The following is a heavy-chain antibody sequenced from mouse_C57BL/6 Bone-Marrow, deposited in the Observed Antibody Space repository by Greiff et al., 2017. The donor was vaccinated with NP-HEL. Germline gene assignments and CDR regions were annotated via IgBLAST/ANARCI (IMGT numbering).Heavy chain of an antibody. D-gene: IGHD4-1*01. J-gene: IGHJ3*01. V-gene: IGHV5-4*01. CDR3: ARELGRSFAY. CDR1: GFTFSSYA. CDR2: ISDGGSYT. Sequence: EVKLMESGGGLVKPGGSLKLSCAASGFTFSSYAMSWVRQTPEKRLEWVATISDGGSYTYYPDNVKGRFTISRDNAKNNLYLQMSHLKSEDTAMYYCARELGRSFAYWGQGTLVTVSA.